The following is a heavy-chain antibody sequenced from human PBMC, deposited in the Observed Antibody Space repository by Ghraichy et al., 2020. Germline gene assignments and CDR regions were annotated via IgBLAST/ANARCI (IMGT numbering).Heavy chain of an antibody. CDR3: ASRRILQSDYYYYGMDV. CDR2: INHSGST. CDR1: GGSFSGYY. Sequence: SETLSLTCAVYGGSFSGYYWSWIRQPPGKGLEWIGEINHSGSTNYNPSLKSRVTISVDTSKNQFSLKLSSVTAADTAVYYCASRRILQSDYYYYGMDVWGQGTTVTVSS. V-gene: IGHV4-34*01. J-gene: IGHJ6*02. D-gene: IGHD4-11*01.